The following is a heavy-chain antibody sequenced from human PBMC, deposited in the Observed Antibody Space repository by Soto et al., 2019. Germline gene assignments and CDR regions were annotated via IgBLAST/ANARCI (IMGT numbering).Heavy chain of an antibody. Sequence: GASVKVSCKASGYTFVDYALHWVRQAPGQGLEWVGWMNPKTGNIKSSHKFEDRASITRDTATSTAYMELSGLRSEDTAVYFCTREAVVAENWFDPWGQGTLVTVSS. V-gene: IGHV1-3*01. CDR3: TREAVVAENWFDP. D-gene: IGHD3-22*01. CDR2: MNPKTGNI. J-gene: IGHJ5*02. CDR1: GYTFVDYA.